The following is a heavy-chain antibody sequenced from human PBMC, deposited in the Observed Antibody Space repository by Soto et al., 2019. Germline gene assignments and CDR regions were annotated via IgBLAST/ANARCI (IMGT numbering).Heavy chain of an antibody. CDR2: SYYSGST. CDR3: ATHSCSAGCRYLADYYYIGV. D-gene: IGHD2-15*01. V-gene: IGHV4-59*01. J-gene: IGHJ6*03. Sequence: SGTLPLTCTVSDGSISSYYWSWVRPPPRKGLEWIGYSYYSGSTNYNPSLKSRVTISGDTSKNQFPLKVSSVTAADTAVYYCATHSCSAGCRYLADYYYIGVWGKETTVPVSS. CDR1: DGSISSYY.